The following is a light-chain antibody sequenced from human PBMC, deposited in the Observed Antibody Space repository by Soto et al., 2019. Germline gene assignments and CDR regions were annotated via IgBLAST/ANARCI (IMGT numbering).Light chain of an antibody. V-gene: IGKV1-5*01. CDR2: DAS. CDR3: QQYYNYST. J-gene: IGKJ1*01. CDR1: QTISSW. Sequence: DIQMTQSPSTLPASVGDRVTITCRASQTISSWLAWYQQKPGKAPDLLIYDASRLAGGVPSRCSGSESGTEVTLTIGSLEPDDFATYFCQQYYNYSTFGQGTKVEVK.